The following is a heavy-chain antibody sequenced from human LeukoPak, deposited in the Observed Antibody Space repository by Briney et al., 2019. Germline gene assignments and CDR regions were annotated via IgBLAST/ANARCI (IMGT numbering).Heavy chain of an antibody. Sequence: SQTLSLTCTVSSGSISSGGYYWGWIRQPPGKGREWIGSIYYSGSTYYNPSLKSRVTISVDTSKNQFSLKLSSVTAADTAVYYCARLGAPGGTRSGYYYYGMDVWGQGTTVTVSS. V-gene: IGHV4-39*01. D-gene: IGHD6-13*01. CDR2: IYYSGST. J-gene: IGHJ6*02. CDR1: SGSISSGGYY. CDR3: ARLGAPGGTRSGYYYYGMDV.